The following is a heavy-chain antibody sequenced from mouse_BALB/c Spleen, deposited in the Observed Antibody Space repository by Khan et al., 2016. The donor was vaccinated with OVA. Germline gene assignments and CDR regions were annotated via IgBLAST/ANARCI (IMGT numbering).Heavy chain of an antibody. J-gene: IGHJ4*01. V-gene: IGHV1-69*02. D-gene: IGHD1-1*01. CDR1: GYTFTSYW. CDR2: IYPSDSYT. CDR3: TRHGSSYDAMDY. Sequence: QVQLQQSGAELVRPGASVKLSCKASGYTFTSYWINWVKQRPGQGLEWIGNIYPSDSYTTYKQKFKDQATLTVDKSSSTAYMQLRSPKSGDSAVYYCTRHGSSYDAMDYWGQGTSVTVSS.